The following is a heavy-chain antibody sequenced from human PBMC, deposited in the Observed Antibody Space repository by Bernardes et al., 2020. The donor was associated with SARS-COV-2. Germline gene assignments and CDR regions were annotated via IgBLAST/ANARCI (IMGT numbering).Heavy chain of an antibody. CDR1: GGSISSSSYY. CDR3: ARATTGGFGDPGAFDY. V-gene: IGHV4-39*01. Sequence: SETLSLTCTVSGGSISSSSYYWGWIRQPPGKGLEWIGSIYYSGSTYYNPSLKSRVTISVDTSKNQFSLKLSSVTAADTAVYYCARATTGGFGDPGAFDYWGQGTLVTVSS. J-gene: IGHJ4*02. CDR2: IYYSGST. D-gene: IGHD3-10*01.